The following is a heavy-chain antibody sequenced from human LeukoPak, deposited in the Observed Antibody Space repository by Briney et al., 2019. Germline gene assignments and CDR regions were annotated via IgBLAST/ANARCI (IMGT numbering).Heavy chain of an antibody. V-gene: IGHV3-11*05. CDR1: GFTFSDYY. CDR2: ISSSSSYT. J-gene: IGHJ4*02. Sequence: PGGSLRLSCAASGFTFSDYYMSWIRQAPGKGLEWVSYISSSSSYTNYADSVKGRFTISRDNAKNSLYLQMNSLRVEDTAVYYCAKDVAPDSGWDLDYWGQGTLVTVSS. D-gene: IGHD6-19*01. CDR3: AKDVAPDSGWDLDY.